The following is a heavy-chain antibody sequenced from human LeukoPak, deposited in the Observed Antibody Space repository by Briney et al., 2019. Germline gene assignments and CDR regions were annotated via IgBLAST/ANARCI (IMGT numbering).Heavy chain of an antibody. CDR1: GYTFMSYA. V-gene: IGHV1-2*02. J-gene: IGHJ4*02. CDR2: INPNSGGT. CDR3: ARDHPYYDSSGYHFLYYFDY. D-gene: IGHD3-22*01. Sequence: ASVKVSCKASGYTFMSYAMNWVRQAPGQGLEWMGWINPNSGGTNYAQKFQGRVTMTRDTSISTAYMELSRLRSDDTAVYYCARDHPYYDSSGYHFLYYFDYWGQGTLVTVSS.